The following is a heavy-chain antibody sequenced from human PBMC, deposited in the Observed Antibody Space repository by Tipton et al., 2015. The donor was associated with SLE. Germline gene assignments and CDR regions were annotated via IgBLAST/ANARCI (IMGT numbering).Heavy chain of an antibody. V-gene: IGHV4-59*01. D-gene: IGHD3-3*01. CDR1: GGSISGSS. CDR3: ARGSRWFDDFWSGYPLGNWFDP. Sequence: TLSLTCTVSGGSISGSSWSWIRQPPGKGLEWIGYSSHSGRSNYNSSLRSRVTISLDMSKNQFSLNLTSVTPADTAIYYCARGSRWFDDFWSGYPLGNWFDPWGQGTLVTVSS. CDR2: SSHSGRS. J-gene: IGHJ5*02.